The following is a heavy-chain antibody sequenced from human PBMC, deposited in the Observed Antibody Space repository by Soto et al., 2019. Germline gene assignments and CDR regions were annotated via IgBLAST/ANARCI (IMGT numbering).Heavy chain of an antibody. D-gene: IGHD2-2*01. J-gene: IGHJ4*02. Sequence: QVQLVESGGGVVQPGRSLRLSCAASGLTFSSYAMHWVRQAPGKGLEWVAVISYDGSNKYYADSVKGRFTISRDNSQNTLYLQMNSLRAEDTAVYYCARGSPTARWDFDYWGQGTLVTVSS. CDR1: GLTFSSYA. CDR3: ARGSPTARWDFDY. CDR2: ISYDGSNK. V-gene: IGHV3-30-3*01.